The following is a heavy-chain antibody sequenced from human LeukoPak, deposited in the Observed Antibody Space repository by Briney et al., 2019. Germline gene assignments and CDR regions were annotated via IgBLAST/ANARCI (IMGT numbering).Heavy chain of an antibody. D-gene: IGHD2-15*01. J-gene: IGHJ5*02. CDR2: IYTSGST. V-gene: IGHV4-61*02. CDR1: GGSISSGSYY. Sequence: SQTPSLTCTVSGGSISSGSYYWSWSRPPAGKGLEWSGRIYTSGSTNYNPSLKSRVTISVDTSKNQFSLKLSSVTAADTAVYYCARGLGYCSGGSCYPSQYNWFDPWGQGTLVTVSS. CDR3: ARGLGYCSGGSCYPSQYNWFDP.